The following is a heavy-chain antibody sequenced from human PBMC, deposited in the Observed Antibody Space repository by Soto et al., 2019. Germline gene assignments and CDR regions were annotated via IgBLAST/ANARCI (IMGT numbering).Heavy chain of an antibody. CDR2: IDPSDSQT. D-gene: IGHD3-22*01. Sequence: PGESLKISCKGSGYSFAGSWITCVRQTPGKGLEWRGRIDPSDSQTYYSPSFRGHVTISATKSITTVFLQWSSLRASDTAMYYCSRQIYDSDTGPNFQYYFDSWGQGTPVTVSS. CDR3: SRQIYDSDTGPNFQYYFDS. CDR1: GYSFAGSW. J-gene: IGHJ4*02. V-gene: IGHV5-10-1*01.